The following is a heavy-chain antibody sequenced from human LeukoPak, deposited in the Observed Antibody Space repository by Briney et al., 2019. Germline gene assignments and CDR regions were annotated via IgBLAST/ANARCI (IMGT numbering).Heavy chain of an antibody. Sequence: SETLSLTCSVSGNTISSGHYWGWIRPTPGKGLEWIGSIYLSGTTYYNPSLKSRVTISVDTSKNQFSLKLSSVTAADTAVYFCARIFILSGSSSYFDHWGQGTLVTVSS. CDR2: IYLSGTT. J-gene: IGHJ4*02. CDR3: ARIFILSGSSSYFDH. CDR1: GNTISSGHY. D-gene: IGHD3-9*01. V-gene: IGHV4-38-2*02.